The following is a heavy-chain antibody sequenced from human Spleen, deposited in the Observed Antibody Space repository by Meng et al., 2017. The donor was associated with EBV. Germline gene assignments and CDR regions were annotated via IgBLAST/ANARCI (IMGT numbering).Heavy chain of an antibody. CDR2: ISPHNDDT. J-gene: IGHJ4*02. D-gene: IGHD4-17*01. Sequence: QFALVESGSEVQKPGASVKVSCKTSGYHFTSYGISWVRQAPGQGLEWMGWISPHNDDTNYAQNLQGRLTMTKDTSTSTAYMELRSLRSDDTAVYYCARAAATVDFWGQGTLVTVSS. V-gene: IGHV1-18*01. CDR3: ARAAATVDF. CDR1: GYHFTSYG.